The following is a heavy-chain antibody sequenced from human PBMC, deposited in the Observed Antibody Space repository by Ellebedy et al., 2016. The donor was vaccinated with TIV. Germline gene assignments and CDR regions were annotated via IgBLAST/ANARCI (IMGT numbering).Heavy chain of an antibody. J-gene: IGHJ4*02. V-gene: IGHV3-43*02. D-gene: IGHD3-10*01. Sequence: GESLKISCAASGFTFSTYWMHWVRQAPGKGLEWVSLISGDGGSTYYADSVKGRFTISRDNSKNSLYLQMNSLRTEDTALYYCAKDIALWFGELSPADYWGQGTLVTVSS. CDR2: ISGDGGST. CDR1: GFTFSTYW. CDR3: AKDIALWFGELSPADY.